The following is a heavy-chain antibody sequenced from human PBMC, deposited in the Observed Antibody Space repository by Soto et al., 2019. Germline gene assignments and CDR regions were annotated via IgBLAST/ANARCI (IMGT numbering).Heavy chain of an antibody. D-gene: IGHD2-2*01. J-gene: IGHJ5*02. CDR2: MNPNRTNT. V-gene: IGHV1-8*01. CDR3: VRGGFLSHDHVIIAPATLGFDP. Sequence: VASVKVSCKASGYTFTTYYINWVRQAPGQGLEWMGWMNPNRTNTGYAEKFQGRVTMTRDTSISTAYMELSSLRYDDTAVYYCVRGGFLSHDHVIIAPATLGFDPWGQGTLVTVSS. CDR1: GYTFTTYY.